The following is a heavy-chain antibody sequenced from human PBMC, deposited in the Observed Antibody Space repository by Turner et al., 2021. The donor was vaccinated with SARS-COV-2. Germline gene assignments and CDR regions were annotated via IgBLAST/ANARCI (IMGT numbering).Heavy chain of an antibody. D-gene: IGHD3-10*01. J-gene: IGHJ4*02. V-gene: IGHV3-30*18. Sequence: QVQLVESGGGVVQPGRSLRLSCAASGFPFSRYGMHWVRQAPGKGLEWVAVISYDGSNKYYADSVKGRFTISRDNSKNTLYLQMNSLRAEDTAVYYCAKDGAPFLLYFGEPTFYFDYWGQGTLVTVSS. CDR2: ISYDGSNK. CDR1: GFPFSRYG. CDR3: AKDGAPFLLYFGEPTFYFDY.